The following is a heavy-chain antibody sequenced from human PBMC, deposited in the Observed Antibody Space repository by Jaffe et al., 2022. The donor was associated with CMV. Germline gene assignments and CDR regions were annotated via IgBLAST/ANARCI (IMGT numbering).Heavy chain of an antibody. J-gene: IGHJ3*02. CDR3: ARDPGPYYYDSSGYPI. CDR1: GFTVSSNY. D-gene: IGHD3-22*01. Sequence: EVQLVESGGGLVQPGGSLRLSCAASGFTVSSNYMSWVRQAPGKGLEWVSVIYSGGSTYYADSVKGRFTISRDNSKNTLYLQMNSLRAEDTAVYYCARDPGPYYYDSSGYPIWGQGTMVTVSS. CDR2: IYSGGST. V-gene: IGHV3-66*01.